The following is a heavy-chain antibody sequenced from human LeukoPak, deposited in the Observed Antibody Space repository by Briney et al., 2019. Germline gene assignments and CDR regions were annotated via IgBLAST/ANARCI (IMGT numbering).Heavy chain of an antibody. CDR3: ARGGTMVRGVISLNWFDP. CDR1: GFTFSSYS. J-gene: IGHJ5*02. V-gene: IGHV3-21*01. Sequence: GGSLRLSCAASGFTFSSYSMNWVRQAPGKGLEWVSSISSSSSHIYYADSVKGRFTISRDNAKNSLYLQMNSLRAEDTAVYYCARGGTMVRGVISLNWFDPWGQGTLVTVSS. D-gene: IGHD3-10*01. CDR2: ISSSSSHI.